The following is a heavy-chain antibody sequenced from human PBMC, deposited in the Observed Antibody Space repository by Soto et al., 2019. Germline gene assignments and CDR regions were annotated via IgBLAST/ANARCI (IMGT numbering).Heavy chain of an antibody. V-gene: IGHV4-59*01. D-gene: IGHD3-10*01. CDR2: IYYSGST. Sequence: SETLSLTCTVSGGSISSYYWSWIRQPPGKGLEWIGYIYYSGSTNYNPSLKSRVTISVDTSKNQFSLKLSSVTAADTAVYYCARGFGEKYYYYMDVWGKGTTVTVSS. CDR3: ARGFGEKYYYYMDV. CDR1: GGSISSYY. J-gene: IGHJ6*03.